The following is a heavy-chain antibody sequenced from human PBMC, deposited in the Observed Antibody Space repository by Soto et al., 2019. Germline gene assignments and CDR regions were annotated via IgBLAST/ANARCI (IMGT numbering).Heavy chain of an antibody. J-gene: IGHJ6*02. D-gene: IGHD1-26*01. CDR2: IDPSDSYT. CDR3: ARHPLVGASPRDYYYGMDV. Sequence: GESLKISCKGSGYSFTSYWISWVRQMPGKGLEWMGRIDPSDSYTNYSPSFQGHVTISADKSISTAYLQWSSLKASDTAMYYCARHPLVGASPRDYYYGMDVWGQGTTVTVSS. CDR1: GYSFTSYW. V-gene: IGHV5-10-1*01.